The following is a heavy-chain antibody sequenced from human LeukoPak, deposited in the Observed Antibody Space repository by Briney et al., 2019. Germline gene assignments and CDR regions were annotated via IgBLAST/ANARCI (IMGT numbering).Heavy chain of an antibody. J-gene: IGHJ4*02. D-gene: IGHD5-18*01. CDR2: ISGSGGST. CDR1: GFTFSSYA. V-gene: IGHV3-23*01. Sequence: GGSLRLSCAASGFTFSSYAMSWVRQAPGKGLEWVSAISGSGGSTYYADSVEGRFTISRDNAKNTLYLQMNSLRAEDTAVYYCARDGYSFGHDFDYWGQGTLVTVSS. CDR3: ARDGYSFGHDFDY.